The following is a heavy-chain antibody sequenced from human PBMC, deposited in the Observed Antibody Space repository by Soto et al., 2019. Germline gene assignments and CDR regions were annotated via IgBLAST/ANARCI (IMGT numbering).Heavy chain of an antibody. CDR1: GDTFTNYE. CDR2: VSLNTGNT. CDR3: ATVPRGARYFYYLDV. J-gene: IGHJ6*03. V-gene: IGHV1-8*01. D-gene: IGHD3-16*01. Sequence: QVQLVQSGAEVKKPGASVMVSWEASGDTFTNYEINWVRQATGQGLEWLGWVSLNTGNTGYAQRFQGRVSMTANPSISTAYMELSSLKSEDTAVYYCATVPRGARYFYYLDVWGKGTTVIVSS.